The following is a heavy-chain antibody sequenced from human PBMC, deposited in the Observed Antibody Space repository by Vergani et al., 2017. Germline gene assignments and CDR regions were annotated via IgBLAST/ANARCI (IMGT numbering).Heavy chain of an antibody. CDR2: IYSGGST. CDR1: GFTVSSNY. J-gene: IGHJ4*02. Sequence: EVQLVESGGGLVQPGGSLRLSCAASGFTVSSNYMSWVRQAPGKGLEWVSVIYSGGSTYYADSVKGRFTISRDNSKNTLYLQMNSLRAEDTAVYYCAKDLDRDYYDSSGYQGGFDYWGQGTLVTVSS. CDR3: AKDLDRDYYDSSGYQGGFDY. D-gene: IGHD3-22*01. V-gene: IGHV3-66*01.